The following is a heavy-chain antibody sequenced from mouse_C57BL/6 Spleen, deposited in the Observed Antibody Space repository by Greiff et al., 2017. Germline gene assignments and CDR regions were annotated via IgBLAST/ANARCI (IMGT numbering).Heavy chain of an antibody. J-gene: IGHJ2*01. D-gene: IGHD2-3*01. V-gene: IGHV1-80*01. CDR2: IYPGDGDT. Sequence: QVHVKQSGAELVKPGASVKISCKASGYAFSSYWMNWVKQRPGKGLEWIGQIYPGDGDTNYNGKFKGKATLTADKSSSTAYMQLSSLTSEDSAVYFCARFDGTNFDYWGQGTTLTVSS. CDR1: GYAFSSYW. CDR3: ARFDGTNFDY.